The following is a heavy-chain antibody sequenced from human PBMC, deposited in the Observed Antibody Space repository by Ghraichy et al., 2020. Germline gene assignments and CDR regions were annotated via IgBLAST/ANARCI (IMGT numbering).Heavy chain of an antibody. D-gene: IGHD2-15*01. CDR2: INHSGST. CDR1: GGSFSGYY. Sequence: SETLSLTCAVYGGSFSGYYWSWIRQPPGKGLEWIGEINHSGSTNYNPSLKSRVTISVDTSKNQFSLKLSSVIAADTAVYYCARGWELLNYGMYVWGQGTTV. CDR3: ARGWELLNYGMYV. V-gene: IGHV4-34*01. J-gene: IGHJ6*02.